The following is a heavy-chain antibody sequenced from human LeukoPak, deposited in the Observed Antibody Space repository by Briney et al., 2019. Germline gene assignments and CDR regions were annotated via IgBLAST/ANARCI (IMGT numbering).Heavy chain of an antibody. D-gene: IGHD6-19*01. CDR3: ARHNPSSGWYEVFDY. J-gene: IGHJ4*02. V-gene: IGHV1-2*04. CDR2: INPNSGGT. Sequence: ASVKVSCKASGYTFTGYYMHWVRQAPGQGLEWMGWINPNSGGTNYAQKFQGWVTMTRDTSISTAYMELSRLRSDDTAVYYCARHNPSSGWYEVFDYWGQGTLVTVSS. CDR1: GYTFTGYY.